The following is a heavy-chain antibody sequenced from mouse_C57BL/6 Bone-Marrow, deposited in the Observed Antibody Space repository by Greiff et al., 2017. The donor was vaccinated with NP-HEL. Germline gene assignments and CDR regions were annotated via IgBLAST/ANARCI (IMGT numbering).Heavy chain of an antibody. D-gene: IGHD2-4*01. V-gene: IGHV5-15*01. CDR2: ISNLAYSI. CDR3: ARRDYDYVWFAY. Sequence: EVHLVESGGGLVQPGGSLKLSCAASGFTFSDYGMAWVRQAPRKGPEWVAFISNLAYSIYYADTVTGRFTISRENAKNTLYLEMSSLRSEDTAVYYCARRDYDYVWFAYWGQGTRVTVSA. CDR1: GFTFSDYG. J-gene: IGHJ3*01.